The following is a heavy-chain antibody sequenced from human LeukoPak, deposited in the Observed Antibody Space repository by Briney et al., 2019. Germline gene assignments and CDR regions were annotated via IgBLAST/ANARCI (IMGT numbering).Heavy chain of an antibody. V-gene: IGHV3-30*04. D-gene: IGHD6-13*01. Sequence: GRSLRLSCAASGFTFSSYAMHWVRQAPGKGLEWVAVISYDGSNKYYADSVKGRFTISRDNSKNTLYLQMNSLRAEDTAVYYCAREEAASSSWCYFDYWGQGTLVTVSS. CDR2: ISYDGSNK. CDR3: AREEAASSSWCYFDY. J-gene: IGHJ4*02. CDR1: GFTFSSYA.